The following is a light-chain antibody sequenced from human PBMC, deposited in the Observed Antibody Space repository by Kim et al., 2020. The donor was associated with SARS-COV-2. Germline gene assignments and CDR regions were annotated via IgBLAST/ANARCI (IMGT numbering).Light chain of an antibody. V-gene: IGLV3-1*01. CDR3: QAWDSITGV. CDR1: KLGDTY. Sequence: SYELTQPPSVSVSPGQTASITCSGDKLGDTYASWYQQKPGQSPVLVIYQDSNRPSGIPERFTGSNSGNTATLTISGTQAMGEADYYCQAWDSITGVFGTG. CDR2: QDS. J-gene: IGLJ1*01.